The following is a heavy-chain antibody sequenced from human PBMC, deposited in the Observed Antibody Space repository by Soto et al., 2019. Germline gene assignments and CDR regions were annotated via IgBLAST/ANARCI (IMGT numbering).Heavy chain of an antibody. CDR1: GFSFSSYA. V-gene: IGHV3-23*01. CDR3: AKDKDWSGVYGMDV. Sequence: EVQLLESGGGLVQPGGSLRLSCAASGFSFSSYAMIWVRQAPGKGLEWVTTINGGSTTYYADSVKGRFTISRDNSKNTLYLQMNGLRAEDTAVYYCAKDKDWSGVYGMDVWGQGTTVTVSS. J-gene: IGHJ6*02. CDR2: INGGSTT. D-gene: IGHD3-3*01.